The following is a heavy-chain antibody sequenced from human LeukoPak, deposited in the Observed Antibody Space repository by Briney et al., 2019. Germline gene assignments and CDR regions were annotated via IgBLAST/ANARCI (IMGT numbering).Heavy chain of an antibody. Sequence: SETLSLTCTVSGGSISSYYWSWIRQPAGKGLEWIGRIYTSGSTNYNPSLKSRVTMSVDTSKNQFSLKLSSVTAADTAVYYCARESVVRVLKGAFDYWGQGTLVTVSS. J-gene: IGHJ4*02. V-gene: IGHV4-4*07. CDR3: ARESVVRVLKGAFDY. CDR1: GGSISSYY. D-gene: IGHD3-10*01. CDR2: IYTSGST.